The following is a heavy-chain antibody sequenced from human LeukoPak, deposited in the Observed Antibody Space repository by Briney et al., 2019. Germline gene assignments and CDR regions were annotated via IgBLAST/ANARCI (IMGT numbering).Heavy chain of an antibody. V-gene: IGHV3-23*01. CDR3: AKDAGWFGDY. J-gene: IGHJ4*02. CDR2: ISGSGSGGST. D-gene: IGHD3-10*01. CDR1: GFTFSSYA. Sequence: GGSLRLSCAASGFTFSSYAMSWVRQAPGKGLEWVSNISGSGSGGSTYYADSVKGRFTISRDNSKNTLYLQMNSLRAEDTAVYYCAKDAGWFGDYWGQGTLVTVSS.